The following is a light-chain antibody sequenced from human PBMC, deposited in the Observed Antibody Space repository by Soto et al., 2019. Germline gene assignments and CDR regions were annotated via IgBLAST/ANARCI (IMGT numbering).Light chain of an antibody. V-gene: IGKV3-20*01. Sequence: IGLTQSPGTLSLSPWERATLSCRASQSVSSSHVARYQHKPGQAPRLLIYAASSRATGSPDRFSGGGSGTDFTLTIRRLEPEDFAVYYCQQYGYSPITFGPGTRMEIK. CDR1: QSVSSSH. CDR2: AAS. CDR3: QQYGYSPIT. J-gene: IGKJ5*01.